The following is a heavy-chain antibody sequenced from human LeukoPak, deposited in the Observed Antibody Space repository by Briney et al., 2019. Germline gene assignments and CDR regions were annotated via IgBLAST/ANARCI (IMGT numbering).Heavy chain of an antibody. CDR3: SCQSYYYYGMDV. CDR1: GYTFTSYG. V-gene: IGHV1-18*01. Sequence: ASVKVSYKASGYTFTSYGISWVRQAPGQGLEWMGWISAYNGNTNYAQKLQGRVTMTTDTSTSTAYMELRSLRSDDTAVYYCSCQSYYYYGMDVWGQGTTVTVS. D-gene: IGHD2-2*01. CDR2: ISAYNGNT. J-gene: IGHJ6*02.